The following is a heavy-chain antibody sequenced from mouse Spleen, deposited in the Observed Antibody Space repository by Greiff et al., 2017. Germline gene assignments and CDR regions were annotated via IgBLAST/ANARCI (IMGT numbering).Heavy chain of an antibody. J-gene: IGHJ2*01. D-gene: IGHD1-1*01. V-gene: IGHV1-52*01. CDR1: GYTFTSYW. CDR2: IDPSDSET. Sequence: QVQLQQPGAELVRPGSSVKLSCKASGYTFTSYWMHWVKQRPIQGLEWIGNIDPSDSETHYNQKFKDKATLTVDKSSSTAYMQLSSLTSEDSAVYYCARFITTVVAPDYWGQGTTLTVSS. CDR3: ARFITTVVAPDY.